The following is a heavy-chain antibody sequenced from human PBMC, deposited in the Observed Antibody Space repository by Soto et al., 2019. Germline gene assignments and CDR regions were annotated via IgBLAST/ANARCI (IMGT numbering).Heavy chain of an antibody. CDR2: TYYRSKWYN. V-gene: IGHV6-1*01. D-gene: IGHD3-10*01. Sequence: SQTLSLTGAISGDSVSSNSAAWNWFRQSPSRGLEWLGRTYYRSKWYNDYAVSVKSRITINPDTSKNQFSLQLNSVTPEDTAVYYCARAKSGGSGSYYRRDYYGMDVWGQGTTLTVSS. CDR1: GDSVSSNSAA. J-gene: IGHJ6*02. CDR3: ARAKSGGSGSYYRRDYYGMDV.